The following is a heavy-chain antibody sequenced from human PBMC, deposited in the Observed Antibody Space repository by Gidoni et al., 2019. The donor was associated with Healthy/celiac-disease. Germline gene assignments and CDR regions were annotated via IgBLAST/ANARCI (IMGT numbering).Heavy chain of an antibody. D-gene: IGHD6-19*01. V-gene: IGHV3-66*02. CDR1: GFPVSSNY. CDR2: IYSGGST. CDR3: ARDWVAVAGTLPDAFDI. Sequence: EVQLVESGGGLVQPGGSLRLPCAASGFPVSSNYMSWVRQAPGKGLEWVSVIYSGGSTYYADSVKGRFTISRDNSKNTLYLQMNSLRAEDTAVYYCARDWVAVAGTLPDAFDIWGQGTMVTVSS. J-gene: IGHJ3*02.